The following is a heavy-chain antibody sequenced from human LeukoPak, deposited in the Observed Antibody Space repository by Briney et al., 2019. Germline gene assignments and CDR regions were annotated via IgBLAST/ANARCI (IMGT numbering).Heavy chain of an antibody. J-gene: IGHJ5*02. V-gene: IGHV4-39*01. CDR1: GGSISSSSYY. Sequence: SETLSLTCTVSGGSISSSSYYWGWIRQPPGKGLEWIGSTDYSGNTNYNPSLKSRVTIAVDMSKNQFSLKLSSVTAADTAVYYCARALGYDFWSGPFDPWGQGTLVTVSS. D-gene: IGHD3-3*01. CDR3: ARALGYDFWSGPFDP. CDR2: TDYSGNT.